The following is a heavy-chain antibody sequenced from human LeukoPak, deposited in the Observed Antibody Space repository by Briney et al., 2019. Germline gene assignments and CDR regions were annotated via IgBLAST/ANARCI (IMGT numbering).Heavy chain of an antibody. CDR1: GGSISGYY. CDR3: ARRAVTSPNDDAFDI. J-gene: IGHJ3*02. V-gene: IGHV4-4*07. Sequence: SETLSLTCTVSGGSISGYYWSWIRQPAGKGLEWIGLFYDSGRTTYNPSLKSRVTMSVATSKNQFSLKVSSVTAADTAVYYCARRAVTSPNDDAFDIWGQGTRVTVSS. CDR2: FYDSGRT. D-gene: IGHD4-17*01.